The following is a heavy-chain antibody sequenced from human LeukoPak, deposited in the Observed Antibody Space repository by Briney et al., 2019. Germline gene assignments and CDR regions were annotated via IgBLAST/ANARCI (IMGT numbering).Heavy chain of an antibody. CDR3: ARLLSYYDSSGYSARDY. D-gene: IGHD3-22*01. Sequence: SETLSLTCAVYGGSFSGYYWSWIRQPPGKGLEWIGEINHSGSTNYNPSLKSRVTISVDTSKNQFSLKLSSVTAADTAVYYCARLLSYYDSSGYSARDYWGQGTLVAVSS. V-gene: IGHV4-34*01. CDR2: INHSGST. CDR1: GGSFSGYY. J-gene: IGHJ4*02.